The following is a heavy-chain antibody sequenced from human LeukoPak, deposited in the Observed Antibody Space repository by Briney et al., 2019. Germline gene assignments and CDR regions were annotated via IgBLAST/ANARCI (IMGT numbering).Heavy chain of an antibody. D-gene: IGHD7-27*01. V-gene: IGHV4-38-2*02. CDR2: IFHTGST. CDR3: ARGDWGSPDYYYMGV. CDR1: GFAISSGYY. J-gene: IGHJ6*03. Sequence: SETLSLTCTVSGFAISSGYYWGWIRQPPGKGLEWIGNIFHTGSTYYNPSLKSRVTISIDTSKNQFSLEQSSVTAADTAVYYCARGDWGSPDYYYMGVWGKGTTVTISS.